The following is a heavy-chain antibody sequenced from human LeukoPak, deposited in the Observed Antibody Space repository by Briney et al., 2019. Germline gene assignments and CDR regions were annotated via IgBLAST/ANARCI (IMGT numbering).Heavy chain of an antibody. CDR1: GGTFSSYA. Sequence: SVKVSCKASGGTFSSYAISWVRQAPGQGLKWMGRIIPIFGIANYAQKFQGRVTITADKSTSTAYMELSSLRSEDTAVYYCARDRLDLSFGVIKGWFDPWGQGTLVTVSS. V-gene: IGHV1-69*04. CDR2: IIPIFGIA. J-gene: IGHJ5*02. D-gene: IGHD3-3*01. CDR3: ARDRLDLSFGVIKGWFDP.